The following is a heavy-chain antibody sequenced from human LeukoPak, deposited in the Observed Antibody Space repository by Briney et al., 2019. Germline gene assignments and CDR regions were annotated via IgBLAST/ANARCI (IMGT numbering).Heavy chain of an antibody. D-gene: IGHD5-24*01. CDR3: ARGTDGYKGGDYFDY. Sequence: PSETLSLTCTVSGGSISSYYWSWIRQPPGKGLEWIGYIYYSGSTNYNPSLKSRVTISVDTPKNQFSLKLSSVTAADTAVYYCARGTDGYKGGDYFDYWGQGTLVTVSS. J-gene: IGHJ4*02. V-gene: IGHV4-59*01. CDR1: GGSISSYY. CDR2: IYYSGST.